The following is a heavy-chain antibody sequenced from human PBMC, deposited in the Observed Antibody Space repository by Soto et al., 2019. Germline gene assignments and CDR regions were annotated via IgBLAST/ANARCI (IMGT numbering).Heavy chain of an antibody. D-gene: IGHD2-2*01. Sequence: ASVKVSCKASGYTFTSYGISWVRQAPGQGLEWMGWISAYNGNTNYAQKLQGRVTMTTDTSTSTAYMELRSLRSDDTAVYYCARDRGIVVVPAANPFYYYYYGMDVWGQGTTVTVSS. V-gene: IGHV1-18*01. J-gene: IGHJ6*02. CDR2: ISAYNGNT. CDR1: GYTFTSYG. CDR3: ARDRGIVVVPAANPFYYYYYGMDV.